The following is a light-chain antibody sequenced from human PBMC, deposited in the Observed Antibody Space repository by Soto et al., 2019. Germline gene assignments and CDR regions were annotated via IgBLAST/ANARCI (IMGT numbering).Light chain of an antibody. CDR3: QQCGGSPIT. V-gene: IGKV3-20*01. J-gene: IGKJ5*01. CDR1: QSVSRR. CDR2: GAS. Sequence: EVVLTQSPGTLPLSPGGRATLSCRASQSVSRRLAWYQQRPGQSPRLLISGASMRASGVPVRFIGSGSGTDFTLTITRLEPEDFAVYYCQQCGGSPITFGLGTRLEI.